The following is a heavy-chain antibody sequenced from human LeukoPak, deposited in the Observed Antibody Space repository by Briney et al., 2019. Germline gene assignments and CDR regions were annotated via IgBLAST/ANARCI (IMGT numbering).Heavy chain of an antibody. D-gene: IGHD2-21*01. CDR1: GYTFTGYY. Sequence: GASVKVSCKASGYTFTGYYMHWVRQAPGQGLEWMGWINPNSGGTNYAQKFQGRVTMTRDTSISTAYMELSRLRSDDTAVYYCARVYCGGDCYSISDYWGQGTLVTVSS. CDR2: INPNSGGT. J-gene: IGHJ4*02. CDR3: ARVYCGGDCYSISDY. V-gene: IGHV1-2*02.